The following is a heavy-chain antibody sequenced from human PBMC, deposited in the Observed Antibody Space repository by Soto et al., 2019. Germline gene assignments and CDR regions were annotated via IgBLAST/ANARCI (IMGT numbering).Heavy chain of an antibody. J-gene: IGHJ5*02. Sequence: QVQLVRSGAEVKKPGASVKVSCKASGYTFTDYYMHWVRQAPGQGLEWMGIISPSGGSTYAQKFQGRVTVTRDTSTSTVYMELSSLRSEDTAVYYCARDGSSDWLTWFDPWGQGTLVTVSS. CDR2: ISPSGGST. CDR1: GYTFTDYY. CDR3: ARDGSSDWLTWFDP. V-gene: IGHV1-46*01. D-gene: IGHD6-19*01.